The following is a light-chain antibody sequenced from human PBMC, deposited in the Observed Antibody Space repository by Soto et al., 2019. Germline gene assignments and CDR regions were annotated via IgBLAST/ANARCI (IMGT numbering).Light chain of an antibody. V-gene: IGKV3-11*01. CDR2: DAS. CDR3: QQRSDWRST. Sequence: EIVLTQSPATLSLSPGERATLSCRASQSVSSYLAWYQQKPGQAPRLLIYDASNRATGIPARFSGSGSGTDFTLTISSLEPDEFAVDYCQQRSDWRSTFGGGTKVPIK. CDR1: QSVSSY. J-gene: IGKJ4*01.